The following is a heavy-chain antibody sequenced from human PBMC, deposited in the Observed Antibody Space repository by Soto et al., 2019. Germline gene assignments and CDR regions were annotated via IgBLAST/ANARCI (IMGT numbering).Heavy chain of an antibody. Sequence: SETLSLTCTVSGGSISSYYWSWIRQPPGKGLEWIGYIYYSGSTNYNPSLKSRVTISVDTSKNQFSLKLSSVTAADTAVYYCARAVGGYDSSGYAFDYWGQGTLVTVS. CDR1: GGSISSYY. D-gene: IGHD3-22*01. J-gene: IGHJ4*02. CDR3: ARAVGGYDSSGYAFDY. CDR2: IYYSGST. V-gene: IGHV4-59*01.